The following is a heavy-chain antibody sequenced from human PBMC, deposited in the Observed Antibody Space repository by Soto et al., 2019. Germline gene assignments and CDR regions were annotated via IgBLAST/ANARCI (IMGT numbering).Heavy chain of an antibody. CDR1: GDTFNFYT. J-gene: IGHJ4*02. CDR2: FNPILSFS. D-gene: IGHD3-10*01. Sequence: QVQLVQSGAEVKKPGSSVKVSCKASGDTFNFYTINWVRQAPGLGLEWMGRFNPILSFSNSALKFQGRVTLTADKSTITAYMVLSSLRSEDTAIYYCATSFGSGSRAFDYWGQGALVTVSS. CDR3: ATSFGSGSRAFDY. V-gene: IGHV1-69*02.